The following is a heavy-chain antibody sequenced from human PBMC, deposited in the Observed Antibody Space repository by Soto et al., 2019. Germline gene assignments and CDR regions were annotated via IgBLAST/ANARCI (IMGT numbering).Heavy chain of an antibody. D-gene: IGHD3-9*01. CDR3: ARVGYDILTGYYFGWFDP. J-gene: IGHJ5*02. CDR1: GGSFSGYY. V-gene: IGHV4-34*01. CDR2: INHSGST. Sequence: PSETLSLTCAVYGGSFSGYYWSWIRQPPGKGLEWIGEINHSGSTNYNPSLKSRVTISVDTSKNQFSLKLSSVTAADTAVYYCARVGYDILTGYYFGWFDPWGQGTLVTVSS.